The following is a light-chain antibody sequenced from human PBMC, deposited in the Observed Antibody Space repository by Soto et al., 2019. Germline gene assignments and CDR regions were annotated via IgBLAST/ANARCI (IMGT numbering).Light chain of an antibody. V-gene: IGLV2-14*03. J-gene: IGLJ2*01. CDR3: SSYTSSSTLGV. Sequence: QSALTQPASVSGSPGQSITISCTGTNSDIGAYNYVSWYQQHPGKAPKLMIYDVNDRPSGVSNRFSGSKSGNTASLTISGLQAEDEADYYCSSYTSSSTLGVFGGGTKLTVL. CDR2: DVN. CDR1: NSDIGAYNY.